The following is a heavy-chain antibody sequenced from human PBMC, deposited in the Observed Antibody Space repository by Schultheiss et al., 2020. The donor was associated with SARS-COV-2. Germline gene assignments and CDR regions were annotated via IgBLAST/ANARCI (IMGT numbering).Heavy chain of an antibody. D-gene: IGHD5-18*01. CDR2: ISGSGGST. Sequence: GGSLRLSCAASGFTFSDYYMSWIRQAPGKGLEWVSAISGSGGSTYYADSVKGRFTISRDNSKNTLYLQMNSLRAEDTAVYYCARVGQLTYFDLWGRGTLVTVSS. CDR3: ARVGQLTYFDL. J-gene: IGHJ2*01. V-gene: IGHV3-23*01. CDR1: GFTFSDYY.